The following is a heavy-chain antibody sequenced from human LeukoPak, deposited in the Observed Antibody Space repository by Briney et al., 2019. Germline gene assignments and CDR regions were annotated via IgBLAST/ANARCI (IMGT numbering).Heavy chain of an antibody. V-gene: IGHV1-2*02. CDR2: INPNSGGT. D-gene: IGHD1-26*01. CDR1: GYTFTAYY. CDR3: ARAPGEIVGPPDKYYFDY. J-gene: IGHJ4*02. Sequence: ASVKVSCKASGYTFTAYYMHWVRQAPGQGLEWMGWINPNSGGTNYAQKFQGRVTMTRDTSISTAYMELSRLRSDDTAVYYCARAPGEIVGPPDKYYFDYWGQGTLVTVSP.